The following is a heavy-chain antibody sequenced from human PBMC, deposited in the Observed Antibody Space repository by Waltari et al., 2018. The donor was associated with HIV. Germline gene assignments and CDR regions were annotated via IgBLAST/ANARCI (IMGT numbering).Heavy chain of an antibody. CDR3: AKDIVVVPAATEYYFDY. J-gene: IGHJ4*02. CDR1: GLPFSSYA. CDR2: ISGSGGST. V-gene: IGHV3-23*01. Sequence: EVQLLESGGGLVQPGGSLRLSCAASGLPFSSYAMIWVRQAPGKGLGWVSAISGSGGSTYYADSVKGRFTISRDNSKNTLYLQMNSLRAEDTAVYYCAKDIVVVPAATEYYFDYWGQGTLVTVSS. D-gene: IGHD2-2*01.